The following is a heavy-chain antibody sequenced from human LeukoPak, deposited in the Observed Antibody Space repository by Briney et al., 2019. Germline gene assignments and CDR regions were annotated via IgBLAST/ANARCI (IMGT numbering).Heavy chain of an antibody. Sequence: GGSLRLSCAASGFTFDDYAMHWVRQAPGKGLEWVSGISWNSGSIGYADSVRGRFTISRDNAKNSQYLQMNSLRAEDTALYYCAKGRYEVVVAASDYWGQGTLVTVSS. CDR3: AKGRYEVVVAASDY. D-gene: IGHD2-15*01. CDR1: GFTFDDYA. CDR2: ISWNSGSI. V-gene: IGHV3-9*01. J-gene: IGHJ4*02.